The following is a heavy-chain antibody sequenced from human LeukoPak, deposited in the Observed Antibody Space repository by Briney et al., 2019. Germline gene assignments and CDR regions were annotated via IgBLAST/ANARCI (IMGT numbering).Heavy chain of an antibody. J-gene: IGHJ4*02. CDR1: GGSISSYY. D-gene: IGHD3-10*01. CDR3: ARYGSGRIKIFDY. V-gene: IGHV4-59*01. CDR2: IYYSGST. Sequence: SETLSLTCTVSGGSISSYYWSWIRQPPGKGLEWIGYIYYSGSTNYNPSLKSRVTISVDTSKNQFSLKLSSVTAADTAVYYCARYGSGRIKIFDYWGQGTLVTVSS.